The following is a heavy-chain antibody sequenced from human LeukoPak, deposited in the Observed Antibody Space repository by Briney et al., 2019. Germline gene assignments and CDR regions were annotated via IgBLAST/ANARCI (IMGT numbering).Heavy chain of an antibody. Sequence: GASVKVSCKVSGYTLTELSMHWVRQAPGKGLEWMGGFDPEDGETIYAQKFQGRVTMTEDTSTDTAYMELSSLRSEDTAVYYCATDIRLDYYDSSGYNYWGQGTLVTVSS. CDR2: FDPEDGET. CDR3: ATDIRLDYYDSSGYNY. J-gene: IGHJ4*02. CDR1: GYTLTELS. D-gene: IGHD3-22*01. V-gene: IGHV1-24*01.